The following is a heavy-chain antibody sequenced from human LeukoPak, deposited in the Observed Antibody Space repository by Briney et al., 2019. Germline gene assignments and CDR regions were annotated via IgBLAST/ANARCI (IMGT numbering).Heavy chain of an antibody. V-gene: IGHV1-69*05. Sequence: GASVKVSCKASGGTFSSYAISWVRQAPGQGLEWMGGIIPIFGTANYAQKFQGRVTITTDESTSTAYMELSSLRSEDTAVYYCASLAVADGFDYRAREPWSPSPQ. CDR2: IIPIFGTA. D-gene: IGHD6-19*01. J-gene: IGHJ4*02. CDR3: ASLAVADGFDY. CDR1: GGTFSSYA.